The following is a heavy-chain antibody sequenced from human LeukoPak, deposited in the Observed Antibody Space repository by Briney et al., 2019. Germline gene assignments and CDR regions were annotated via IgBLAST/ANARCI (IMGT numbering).Heavy chain of an antibody. J-gene: IGHJ4*02. D-gene: IGHD6-19*01. CDR1: GGSISSYY. CDR3: ARGIGWLPDY. Sequence: SETLSLTCTVSGGSISSYYWIWIRQPPGKGLEWIGYIYYSGSTNYNPSLKGRVTMSVDTSKNQFSLNLSFVTAADTAVYYCARGIGWLPDYWGQGTLVSVSS. CDR2: IYYSGST. V-gene: IGHV4-59*01.